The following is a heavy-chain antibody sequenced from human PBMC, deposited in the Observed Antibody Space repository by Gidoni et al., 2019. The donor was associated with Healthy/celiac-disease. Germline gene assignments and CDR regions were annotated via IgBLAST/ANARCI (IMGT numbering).Heavy chain of an antibody. CDR3: AKELDIVVVPAAIDAFDI. CDR2: ISYDGSHK. V-gene: IGHV3-30*18. CDR1: GFTFSSQG. D-gene: IGHD2-2*01. Sequence: QVQLVESGGGVVQPGRSRRLACAASGFTFSSQGMHWVRLAPGKGRECVPFISYDGSHKYSAASVKGRFTISRDNSKNTLYLQMNSLRAEDTAVYYCAKELDIVVVPAAIDAFDIWGQGTMVTVSS. J-gene: IGHJ3*02.